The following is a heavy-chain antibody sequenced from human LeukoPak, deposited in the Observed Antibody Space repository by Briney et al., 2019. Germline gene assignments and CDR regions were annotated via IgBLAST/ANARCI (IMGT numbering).Heavy chain of an antibody. CDR1: GGSISNYY. V-gene: IGHV4-59*01. Sequence: PSETLSLTCTVSGGSISNYYWSWIRQPPGKGLEWIGHIYYSGSTNYNPSLKSCVTISVDTSKNQFSLKLSSVTAADTAVYYCARAKSTYNGGGLSMDVWGQGTTVTVSS. J-gene: IGHJ6*02. D-gene: IGHD4-23*01. CDR2: IYYSGST. CDR3: ARAKSTYNGGGLSMDV.